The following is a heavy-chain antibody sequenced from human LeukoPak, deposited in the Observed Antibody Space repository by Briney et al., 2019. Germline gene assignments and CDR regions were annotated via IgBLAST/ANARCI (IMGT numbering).Heavy chain of an antibody. D-gene: IGHD2-2*01. CDR1: GYTFTSYG. V-gene: IGHV1-18*01. Sequence: ASVKVSCKASGYTFTSYGISWVRQARGQGLEWMGWISAYNGNTNYAQKLQGRVTMTTDTSTSTAYMELRSLRSDDTAVYYCARVLGVPAAKEYNWFDPWGQGTLVTVSS. J-gene: IGHJ5*02. CDR3: ARVLGVPAAKEYNWFDP. CDR2: ISAYNGNT.